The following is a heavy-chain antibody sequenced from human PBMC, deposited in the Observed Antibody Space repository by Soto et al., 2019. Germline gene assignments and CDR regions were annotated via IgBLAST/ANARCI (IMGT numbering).Heavy chain of an antibody. CDR1: GFTFSSYA. D-gene: IGHD2-15*01. V-gene: IGHV3-23*01. Sequence: EVQLLESGGGLVQPGGSLRLSCAASGFTFSSYAMSWVRQAPGKGLEWVSAISGSGGSTYYADSVKGRFTISRDNSKNTLYLQMNSLRAEDTAVYYCAKEGVGIVVVVAAFAWFDPWGQGTLVTVSS. J-gene: IGHJ5*02. CDR3: AKEGVGIVVVVAAFAWFDP. CDR2: ISGSGGST.